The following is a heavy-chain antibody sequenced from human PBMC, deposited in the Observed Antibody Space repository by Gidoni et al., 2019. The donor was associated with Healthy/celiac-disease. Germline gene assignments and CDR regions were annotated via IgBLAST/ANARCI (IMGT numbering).Heavy chain of an antibody. CDR1: GFTVSSNY. CDR3: ARGMRATPFDY. D-gene: IGHD1-26*01. Sequence: EVQPGEYGGGLGKPGGSRRLSCAASGFTVSSNYMSWVRQAPGKGLEGVSVIYSGGSTYYADSVKGRFTISRDNSKNTLSLQMTSLRAEDTAVYYCARGMRATPFDYLGQGTLVTVSS. V-gene: IGHV3-66*01. J-gene: IGHJ4*02. CDR2: IYSGGST.